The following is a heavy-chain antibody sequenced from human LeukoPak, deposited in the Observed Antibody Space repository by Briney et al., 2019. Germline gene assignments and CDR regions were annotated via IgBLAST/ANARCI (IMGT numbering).Heavy chain of an antibody. D-gene: IGHD3-16*01. V-gene: IGHV3-53*01. CDR1: GFTVSTNC. CDR2: IYSGGST. J-gene: IGHJ4*02. Sequence: PGGSLRLSCAVSGFTVSTNCMNWVRQAPGKGLEWFSVIYSGGSTYYADSVKGRFTISRDNSKNTLYLQMNSLRAEDTAVYYCARAGGEGTFDYWGQGTLVTVSS. CDR3: ARAGGEGTFDY.